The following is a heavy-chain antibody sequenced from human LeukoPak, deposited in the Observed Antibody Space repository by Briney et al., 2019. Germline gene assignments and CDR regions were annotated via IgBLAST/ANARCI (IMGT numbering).Heavy chain of an antibody. J-gene: IGHJ3*02. CDR3: AKGDQHIADAFDI. D-gene: IGHD6-13*01. CDR1: GFTFSSYG. V-gene: IGHV3-23*01. Sequence: PPGGSLRLSCAASGFTFSSYGMHWVRQAPGKGLEWVSAISGSGGSTYYADSVKGRFTISRDNSKNTLYLQMNSLRAEDTAVYYCAKGDQHIADAFDIWGQGTMVTVSS. CDR2: ISGSGGST.